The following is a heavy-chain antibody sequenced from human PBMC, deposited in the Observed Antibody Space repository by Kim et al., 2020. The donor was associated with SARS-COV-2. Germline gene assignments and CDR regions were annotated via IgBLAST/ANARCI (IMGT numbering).Heavy chain of an antibody. CDR2: A. CDR3: ARDGSSGNFDY. V-gene: IGHV1-69*01. D-gene: IGHD6-19*01. Sequence: ANNAQKFQGRVTITADESTSTAYMELGSLRSEVTAVYYCARDGSSGNFDYWGQGTLVTVSS. J-gene: IGHJ4*02.